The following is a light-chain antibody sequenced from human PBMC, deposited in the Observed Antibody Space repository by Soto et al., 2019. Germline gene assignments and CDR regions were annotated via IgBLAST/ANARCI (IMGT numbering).Light chain of an antibody. CDR3: QQRSNWPT. J-gene: IGKJ1*01. Sequence: ETVMTQSPATLSVSPGESATLACRASQSIGTYLAWYQQKPGQAPSLLIYDASNRATGIPARFSGSGSGTDFTLTISSLEPEDFAVYFCQQRSNWPTFGQGTKVDIK. CDR1: QSIGTY. V-gene: IGKV3-11*01. CDR2: DAS.